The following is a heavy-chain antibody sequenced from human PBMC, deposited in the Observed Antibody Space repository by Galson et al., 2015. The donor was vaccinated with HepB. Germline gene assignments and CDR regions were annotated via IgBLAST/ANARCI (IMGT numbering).Heavy chain of an antibody. CDR1: GFTFSSYV. CDR2: ISGSGGST. J-gene: IGHJ4*02. Sequence: SLRLSCAASGFTFSSYVMSWVRQAPGKGLEWVSAISGSGGSTCYADSVKGRFTISRDNSKNTLYLQMNSLRAEDTAVYYCAKTYYYGSGPLDYWGQGTLVTVSP. CDR3: AKTYYYGSGPLDY. D-gene: IGHD3-10*01. V-gene: IGHV3-23*01.